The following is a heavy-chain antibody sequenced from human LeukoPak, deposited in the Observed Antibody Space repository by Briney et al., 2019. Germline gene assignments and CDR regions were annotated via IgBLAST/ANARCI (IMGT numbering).Heavy chain of an antibody. D-gene: IGHD3-3*01. V-gene: IGHV1-18*04. CDR1: GYTFTNYY. CDR2: ISAYNGNT. CDR3: ARDWLPHFGVALYYFDY. J-gene: IGHJ4*02. Sequence: ASVKVSCKASGYTFTNYYMHWVRQAPGQGLEWMGWISAYNGNTNYAQKLQGRVTMTTDTSTSTAYMELRSLRSDDTAVYYCARDWLPHFGVALYYFDYWGQGTLVTVSS.